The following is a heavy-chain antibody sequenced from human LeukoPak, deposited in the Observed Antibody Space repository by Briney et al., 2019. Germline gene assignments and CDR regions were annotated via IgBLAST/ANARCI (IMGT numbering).Heavy chain of an antibody. Sequence: SETLSLTCTVSGGSISSYYWSWIRQPPGKGLEWIGYIYYSGSTNYNPSLKSRVTISVDTSKNQFSLKLSSVTAADTAVYYCVRGFPYYGSGSYYNRFDYWGQGTLVTVSS. V-gene: IGHV4-59*08. D-gene: IGHD3-10*01. CDR1: GGSISSYY. CDR2: IYYSGST. J-gene: IGHJ4*02. CDR3: VRGFPYYGSGSYYNRFDY.